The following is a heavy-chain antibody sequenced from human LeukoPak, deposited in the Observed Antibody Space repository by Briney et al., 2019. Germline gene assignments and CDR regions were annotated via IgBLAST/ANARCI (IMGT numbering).Heavy chain of an antibody. D-gene: IGHD6-13*01. CDR3: ARDRGDWQHLVLDY. CDR2: IIPIFGTA. V-gene: IGHV1-69*13. CDR1: GGTFSSYA. J-gene: IGHJ4*02. Sequence: SVKVSCKASGGTFSSYAISWVRQAPGQGLELMGVIIPIFGTANYAQKFQGRVTITADESTSIAYMELSSLRSEDTAVYYCARDRGDWQHLVLDYWGQGTLVTVSS.